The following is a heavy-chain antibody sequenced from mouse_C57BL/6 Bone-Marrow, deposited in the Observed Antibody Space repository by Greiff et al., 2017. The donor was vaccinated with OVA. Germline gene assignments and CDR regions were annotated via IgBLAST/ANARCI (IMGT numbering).Heavy chain of an antibody. CDR1: GYSITSGYD. J-gene: IGHJ2*01. D-gene: IGHD1-1*01. CDR3: ARELRFYYFDY. CDR2: ISYSGST. Sequence: DVKLQESGPGMVKPSQSLSLTCTVTGYSITSGYDWHWIRHFPGNKLEWMGYISYSGSTNYNPSLKSRISITHDTSKSHFFLKLNSVTTEDTDTYYSARELRFYYFDYWGQGTPLTVSS. V-gene: IGHV3-1*01.